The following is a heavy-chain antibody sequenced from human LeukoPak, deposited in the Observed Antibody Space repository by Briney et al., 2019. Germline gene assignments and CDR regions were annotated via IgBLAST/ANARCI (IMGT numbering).Heavy chain of an antibody. CDR3: TTDLLAVTYYYDSSGYYWLDY. CDR1: GFTFSNAW. J-gene: IGHJ4*02. Sequence: GGSLRLSCAASGFTFSNAWMSWVCQAPGKGLEWVGRIKSKTDGGTTDYAAPVKGRFTISRDDSKNTLYLQMNSLKTENTAVYYCTTDLLAVTYYYDSSGYYWLDYWGQGTLVTVSS. CDR2: IKSKTDGGTT. D-gene: IGHD3-22*01. V-gene: IGHV3-15*01.